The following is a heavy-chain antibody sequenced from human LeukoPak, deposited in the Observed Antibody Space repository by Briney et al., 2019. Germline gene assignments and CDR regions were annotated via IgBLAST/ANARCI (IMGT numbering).Heavy chain of an antibody. D-gene: IGHD6-6*01. Sequence: GGSLRLSCAASGFTFSSYAMSWVRQAPGKGLEWVSAISGSGGSTYYADSVKGRFTISRDNSKNTLYLQMNSLRAEDTAVYYCAREGYNSSSLPDYYYMDVWGKGTTVTVSS. V-gene: IGHV3-23*01. CDR2: ISGSGGST. CDR1: GFTFSSYA. CDR3: AREGYNSSSLPDYYYMDV. J-gene: IGHJ6*03.